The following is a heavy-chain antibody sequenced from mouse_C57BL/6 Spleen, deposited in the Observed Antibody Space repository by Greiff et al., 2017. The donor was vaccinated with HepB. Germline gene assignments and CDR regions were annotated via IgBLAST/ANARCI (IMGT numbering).Heavy chain of an antibody. V-gene: IGHV1-64*01. CDR2: IHPNSGST. Sequence: QVQLQQPGAELVKPGASVKLSCKASGYTSTSYWMHWVKQRPGQGLEWIGMIHPNSGSTNYNEKFKSKATLTVDKSSSTAYMQLSSLTSEDSAVYYCAFITTVVATGYFDYWGQGTTLTVSS. D-gene: IGHD1-1*01. CDR3: AFITTVVATGYFDY. CDR1: GYTSTSYW. J-gene: IGHJ2*01.